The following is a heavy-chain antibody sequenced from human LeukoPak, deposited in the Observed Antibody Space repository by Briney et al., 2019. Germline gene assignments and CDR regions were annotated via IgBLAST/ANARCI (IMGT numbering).Heavy chain of an antibody. CDR3: ARAPQPPGSGGSWLLYYYYYMDV. CDR2: IIPIFGTA. CDR1: GGTFSSYA. Sequence: ASVKVSCKASGGTFSSYAISWVRQAPGQGLVWMGGIIPIFGTANYAQKFQGGVTITADESTSTAYMELSSLRSEDTAVYYCARAPQPPGSGGSWLLYYYYYMDVWGKGTTVTVSS. V-gene: IGHV1-69*13. J-gene: IGHJ6*03. D-gene: IGHD2-15*01.